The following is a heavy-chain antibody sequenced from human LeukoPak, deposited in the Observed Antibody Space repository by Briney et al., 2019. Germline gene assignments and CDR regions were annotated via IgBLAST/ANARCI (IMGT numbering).Heavy chain of an antibody. J-gene: IGHJ6*03. CDR2: ISASGGST. V-gene: IGHV3-23*01. CDR3: AKVMKGSERLTMVRGVIIKTAGLYYMDV. CDR1: GLTLSSYA. D-gene: IGHD3-10*01. Sequence: GGSLRLSCAASGLTLSSYAMSWVRQAPGKGLERVSSISASGGSTNYADSVKGRFTISRDNSKNTVYLQMNSLRAEDTAVYYCAKVMKGSERLTMVRGVIIKTAGLYYMDVWGKGTTVTVSS.